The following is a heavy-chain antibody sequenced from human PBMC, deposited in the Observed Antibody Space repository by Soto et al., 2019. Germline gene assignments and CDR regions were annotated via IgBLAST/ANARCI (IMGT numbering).Heavy chain of an antibody. D-gene: IGHD5-12*01. CDR3: ARLYSGRRDGYNYQDY. J-gene: IGHJ4*02. V-gene: IGHV1-69*01. CDR1: GGTFSSYA. Sequence: QVQLVQSGAEVKKPGSSVKVSCKASGGTFSSYAISWVRQSPGQGLEWMGGIIPIFGTANYAQKFQGRVTITADESTSTAYMELSSLRSEDTAVYYWARLYSGRRDGYNYQDYWGQGTLVTVSS. CDR2: IIPIFGTA.